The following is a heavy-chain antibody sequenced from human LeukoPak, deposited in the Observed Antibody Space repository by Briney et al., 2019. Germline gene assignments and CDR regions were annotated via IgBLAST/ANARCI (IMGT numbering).Heavy chain of an antibody. D-gene: IGHD3-22*01. CDR1: GGSFSGYY. CDR3: ARAWYYYDSSGYYPFDY. CDR2: INHSGST. J-gene: IGHJ4*02. V-gene: IGHV4-34*01. Sequence: PSETVSLICAVYGGSFSGYYWSWIRQPPGKGLEWIGEINHSGSTNYNPSLKSRVTISVDTSKNQFSLKLSSVTAADTAVYYCARAWYYYDSSGYYPFDYWGQGTIVTVSS.